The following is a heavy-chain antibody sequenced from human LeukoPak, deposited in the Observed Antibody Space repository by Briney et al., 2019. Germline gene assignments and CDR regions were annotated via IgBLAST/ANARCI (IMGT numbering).Heavy chain of an antibody. CDR2: INHSGST. CDR1: GGSFSGYY. CDR3: ARNLGIHYYYYMDV. Sequence: SETLSLTCAVYGGSFSGYYWSWIRQPPGKGLEWIGEINHSGSTNYNPSLKSRVTISVDTSKNQFSLKPSSVTAADTAVYYCARNLGIHYYYYMDVWGKGTTVTVSS. V-gene: IGHV4-34*01. D-gene: IGHD7-27*01. J-gene: IGHJ6*03.